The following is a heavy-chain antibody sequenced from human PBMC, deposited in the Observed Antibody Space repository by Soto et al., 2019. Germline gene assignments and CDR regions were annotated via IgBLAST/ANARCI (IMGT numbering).Heavy chain of an antibody. J-gene: IGHJ6*03. D-gene: IGHD2-8*01. Sequence: ASVKVSCKASGYTFTSYYMHWVRQAPGQGLEWMGIINPSGGSTSYAQKFQGRVTMTRDTSTSTVYMELSSLRSEDTAVYYCAIRGYCTNGVCSPYMDVWGKGTTVTVSS. CDR3: AIRGYCTNGVCSPYMDV. CDR2: INPSGGST. CDR1: GYTFTSYY. V-gene: IGHV1-46*03.